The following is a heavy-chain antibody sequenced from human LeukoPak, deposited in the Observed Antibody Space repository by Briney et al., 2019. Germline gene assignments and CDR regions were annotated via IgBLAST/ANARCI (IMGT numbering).Heavy chain of an antibody. CDR3: ARDGSNWDFDY. J-gene: IGHJ4*02. D-gene: IGHD6-13*01. Sequence: GGSLRLSCAASGFTFSSYGMHWVRQAPGKGLEYLSGISANGGSTYYANSVKGRFTISRDNSKNTLYLQMGSLRPEDMAVYYCARDGSNWDFDYWGQGTLVTVSS. CDR2: ISANGGST. V-gene: IGHV3-64*01. CDR1: GFTFSSYG.